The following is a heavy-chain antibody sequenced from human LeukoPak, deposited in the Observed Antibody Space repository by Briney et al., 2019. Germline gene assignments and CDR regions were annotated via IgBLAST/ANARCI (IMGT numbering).Heavy chain of an antibody. CDR3: ARHKYDSNGYMDY. Sequence: SETLSLTCSVSGGSVSSGNYWGWIRQSPGKGLEWIGSIYYSGSTYYNPSLKSRVTISVDTSKNRFSLKLSSVTAADTAVYYCARHKYDSNGYMDYWGQGTLVTVSS. J-gene: IGHJ4*02. CDR2: IYYSGST. D-gene: IGHD3-22*01. V-gene: IGHV4-39*01. CDR1: GGSVSSGNY.